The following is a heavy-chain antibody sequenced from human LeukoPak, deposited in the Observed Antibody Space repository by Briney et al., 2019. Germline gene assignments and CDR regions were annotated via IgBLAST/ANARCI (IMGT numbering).Heavy chain of an antibody. V-gene: IGHV1-2*02. CDR3: ARVRVSVSRYYYDSSGGYYFDY. J-gene: IGHJ4*02. D-gene: IGHD3-22*01. CDR2: INPNSGGT. CDR1: GYTFTGYY. Sequence: ASVKVSCEASGYTFTGYYMHWVRQAPGQGLEWMGWINPNSGGTNYAQKFQGRVTMSRDTSISTAYMELSRLRSDDTAVYYCARVRVSVSRYYYDSSGGYYFDYWGQGTLVTVSS.